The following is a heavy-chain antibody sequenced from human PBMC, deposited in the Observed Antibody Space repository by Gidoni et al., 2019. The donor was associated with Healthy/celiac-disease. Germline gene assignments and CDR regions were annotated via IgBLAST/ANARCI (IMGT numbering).Heavy chain of an antibody. CDR1: GFTFRSYA. J-gene: IGHJ3*02. Sequence: QVQLVESGGGVVQPGRSLRLSCAASGFTFRSYAMHWVRQAPGKGLEWVAVISYDGSNKYYADSVKGRFTISRDNSKNTLYLQMNSLRAEDTAVYYCARDRSIAAADAFDIWGQGTMVTVSS. CDR2: ISYDGSNK. D-gene: IGHD6-25*01. V-gene: IGHV3-30-3*01. CDR3: ARDRSIAAADAFDI.